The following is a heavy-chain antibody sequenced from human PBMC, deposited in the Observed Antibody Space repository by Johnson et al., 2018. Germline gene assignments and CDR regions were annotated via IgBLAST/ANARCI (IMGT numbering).Heavy chain of an antibody. D-gene: IGHD5-24*01. CDR1: GFTFSSYG. J-gene: IGHJ1*01. Sequence: QVQLVQSGGGVVQPGRSLRLSCAASGFTFSSYGMHWVRQAPGKGLEWVAVIWYDGSNKYYADSVKGRFTISRDNSKNTLYLQMNSLRAEDTAVYYCARDWEEMATMTGYFQHWGQGTLVTVSS. V-gene: IGHV3-33*01. CDR3: ARDWEEMATMTGYFQH. CDR2: IWYDGSNK.